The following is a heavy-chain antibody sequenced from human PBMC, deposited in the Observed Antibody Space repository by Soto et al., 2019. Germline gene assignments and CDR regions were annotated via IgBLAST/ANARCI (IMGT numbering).Heavy chain of an antibody. V-gene: IGHV4-4*02. Sequence: SETRSLTCAISGGSISSSNWWSWVRQPSGKGLEWIGEIYHSGSTNYNPSLKSRVTISVDKSKNQFSLRLTSVTAADTAVYYCAREGGSGSPDCYFNVWGRGTLVTVSS. J-gene: IGHJ2*01. CDR1: GGSISSSNW. CDR2: IYHSGST. D-gene: IGHD1-26*01. CDR3: AREGGSGSPDCYFNV.